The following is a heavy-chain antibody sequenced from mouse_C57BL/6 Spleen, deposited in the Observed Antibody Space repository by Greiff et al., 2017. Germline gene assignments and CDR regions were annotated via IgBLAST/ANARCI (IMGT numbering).Heavy chain of an antibody. Sequence: QVQLQQPGAELVKPGASVKMSCKASGYTFTSYWITWVKQRPGQGLEWIGDIYPGSGSTNDNEKFKSKATLTVDTSSSTAYMQLSSLTSEDSAVYYCARGDYYGSRDYAMDYWGQGTSVTVSS. CDR1: GYTFTSYW. CDR2: IYPGSGST. D-gene: IGHD1-1*01. V-gene: IGHV1-55*01. J-gene: IGHJ4*01. CDR3: ARGDYYGSRDYAMDY.